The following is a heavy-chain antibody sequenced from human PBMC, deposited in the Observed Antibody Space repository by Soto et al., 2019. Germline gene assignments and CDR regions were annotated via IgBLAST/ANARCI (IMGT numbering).Heavy chain of an antibody. CDR2: ISWNSGSI. CDR3: AKVLYSGYALDAFDI. J-gene: IGHJ3*02. V-gene: IGHV3-9*01. D-gene: IGHD5-12*01. Sequence: GGSLRLSCAASGFTFDDYAMHWVRQAPGKGLEWVSGISWNSGSIGYADSVKGRFTISRDNAKNSLYLQMNSLRAEDTALYYCAKVLYSGYALDAFDIWGQGTMVTVSS. CDR1: GFTFDDYA.